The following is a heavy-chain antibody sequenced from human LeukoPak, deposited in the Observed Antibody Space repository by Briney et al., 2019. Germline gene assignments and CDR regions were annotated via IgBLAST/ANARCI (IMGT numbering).Heavy chain of an antibody. CDR2: IYSGGST. Sequence: GGSLRLSCAASGLTVSNNYMSWVRQAPGKGLEWVSVIYSGGSTYYADSVKGRFTISRDNSKNTLYLQMDSLRAEDTAVYYCAKSIAARPLDYWGQGTLVTVSS. J-gene: IGHJ4*02. V-gene: IGHV3-66*02. CDR3: AKSIAARPLDY. D-gene: IGHD6-6*01. CDR1: GLTVSNNY.